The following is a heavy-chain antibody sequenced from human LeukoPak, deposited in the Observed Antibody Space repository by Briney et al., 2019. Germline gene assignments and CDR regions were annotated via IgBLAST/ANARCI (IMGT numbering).Heavy chain of an antibody. V-gene: IGHV4-59*08. CDR3: ARHPPGLRYFDP. J-gene: IGHJ5*02. CDR2: IDYSGDT. D-gene: IGHD3-9*01. CDR1: GGAISGYY. Sequence: PSETRSLTCTVSGGAISGYYWSWIRQPPGKALEWIAYIDYSGDTNSNPSLKSRVTISVDTSKNQFSLRLDSVTAADTAFYYCARHPPGLRYFDPWGQGTLVTVSS.